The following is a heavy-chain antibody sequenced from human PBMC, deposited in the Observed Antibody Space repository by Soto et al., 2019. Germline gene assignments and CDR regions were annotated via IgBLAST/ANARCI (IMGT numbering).Heavy chain of an antibody. Sequence: ASVKFSCKASGYTFTSYYMHWVRQAPGQGLEWMGIINPSGGSTSYAQKFQGRVNMTRDTSTSTVYMELSSLRSEETAVYYCARDSSVIAVAGTDYWGQGSLVTVSS. CDR3: ARDSSVIAVAGTDY. CDR1: GYTFTSYY. V-gene: IGHV1-46*01. CDR2: INPSGGST. D-gene: IGHD6-19*01. J-gene: IGHJ4*02.